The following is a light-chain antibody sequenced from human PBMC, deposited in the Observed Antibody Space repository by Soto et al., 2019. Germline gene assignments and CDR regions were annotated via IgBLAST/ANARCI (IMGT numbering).Light chain of an antibody. V-gene: IGLV2-23*01. CDR2: EGS. CDR1: SSDIGSYKL. CDR3: CSYAGNSNWV. Sequence: QSALTQPASVSGSPGQSITISCTGTSSDIGSYKLVSWYQQHPGKAPKLMIYEGSERPSGLSSRFSGSKSGNTASLTISGLQAEDEADYYCCSYAGNSNWVFGGGTKLTVL. J-gene: IGLJ3*02.